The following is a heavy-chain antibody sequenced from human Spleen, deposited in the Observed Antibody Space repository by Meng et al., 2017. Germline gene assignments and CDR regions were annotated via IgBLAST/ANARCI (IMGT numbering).Heavy chain of an antibody. V-gene: IGHV3-23*01. CDR1: RFTFSSYA. CDR2: ISGSGGRT. CDR3: AKEQKTSGWYFNNWFDP. J-gene: IGHJ5*02. D-gene: IGHD6-19*01. Sequence: GGSLRLSYAASRFTFSSYAMSWVRQAPGKGLEWVSTISGSGGRTYYADSVKGRFTISRDNSKNTVYLHMNGLRAEDTAVYYCAKEQKTSGWYFNNWFDPWGQGTLVTVSS.